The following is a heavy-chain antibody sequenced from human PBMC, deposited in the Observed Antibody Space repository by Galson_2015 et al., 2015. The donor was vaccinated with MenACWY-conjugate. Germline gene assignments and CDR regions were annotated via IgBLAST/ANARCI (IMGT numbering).Heavy chain of an antibody. Sequence: LRLSCAASGFTFNNYWLHWVRQPQGKGLEWISYIKADGSFSNYADSVKGRFTISTDNAKNMVYLQMDGLGDEDTAVYFCARDNNWSFDSWGQGTLVTVSS. V-gene: IGHV3-74*01. CDR3: ARDNNWSFDS. J-gene: IGHJ4*02. CDR2: IKADGSFS. D-gene: IGHD1-1*01. CDR1: GFTFNNYW.